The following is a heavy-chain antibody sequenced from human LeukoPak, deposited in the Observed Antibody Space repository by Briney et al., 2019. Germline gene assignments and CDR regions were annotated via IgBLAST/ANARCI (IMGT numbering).Heavy chain of an antibody. CDR1: GGSFSGYY. D-gene: IGHD4-17*01. V-gene: IGHV4-34*01. Sequence: SETLSLTCAVYGGSFSGYYWSWIRQPPGKGLEWIGEINHSGSTNYNPSLKSRVTISVDTSKNQFSLKLSSVTAADTAVYYCARALRIGYDAFDIWGQGTMVTVSS. J-gene: IGHJ3*02. CDR2: INHSGST. CDR3: ARALRIGYDAFDI.